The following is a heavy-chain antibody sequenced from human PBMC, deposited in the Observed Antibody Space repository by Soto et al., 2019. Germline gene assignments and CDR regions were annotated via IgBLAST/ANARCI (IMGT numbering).Heavy chain of an antibody. CDR3: ARENIRMITFGGVIERDDAFDI. J-gene: IGHJ3*02. V-gene: IGHV3-21*01. D-gene: IGHD3-16*02. CDR1: GFTFSGYS. Sequence: GGSLRLSCAASGFTFSGYSMNWVRQAPGKGLEWVSYISSNSSYIYYADSVKGRFTISRDNAKNSLYLQMNSLRAEDTAVYYCARENIRMITFGGVIERDDAFDIWGQGTMVTVSS. CDR2: ISSNSSYI.